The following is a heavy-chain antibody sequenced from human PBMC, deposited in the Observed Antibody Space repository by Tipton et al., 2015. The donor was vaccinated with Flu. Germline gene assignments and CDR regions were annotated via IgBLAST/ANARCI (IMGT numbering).Heavy chain of an antibody. CDR2: IHYSGSP. Sequence: TLSLTCAVSGDSISSDFYWAWIRQFPGKGLEWIGNIHYSGSPHYNPSLKSRVTISVDTSKNQFSLKLSSVTAADTAVYYCARGLYVSGSYQRRYFDSWGQGTLVTVSS. D-gene: IGHD3-10*01. CDR3: ARGLYVSGSYQRRYFDS. CDR1: GDSISSDFY. J-gene: IGHJ4*02. V-gene: IGHV4-38-2*01.